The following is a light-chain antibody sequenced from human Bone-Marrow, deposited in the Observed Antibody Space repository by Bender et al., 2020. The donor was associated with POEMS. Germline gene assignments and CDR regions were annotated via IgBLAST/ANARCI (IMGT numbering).Light chain of an antibody. CDR3: CSYAGSYTWV. J-gene: IGLJ3*02. CDR1: SNDVGGYNY. CDR2: DVT. V-gene: IGLV2-11*01. Sequence: QSALTQPASVSGSPGQSITISCSGTSNDVGGYNYVSWYQQHPGKAPQLIIYDVTKRPSGVPDRFSGSKSGNTASLTISGLQADDEADYYCCSYAGSYTWVFGGGTKLTVL.